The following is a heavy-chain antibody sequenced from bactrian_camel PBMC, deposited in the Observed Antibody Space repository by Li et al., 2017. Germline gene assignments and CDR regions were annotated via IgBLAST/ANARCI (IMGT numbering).Heavy chain of an antibody. Sequence: QLVESGGVSVQAGGSLRLSCAASGFTFENYAMSWVRQAPGKEREGVASVITIDGTTDYADSVKGRFTISQDNANNMIYLQMNSLKTEDTAMYYCAKDHRYYSDYVPADFGYWGQGTQVTVS. CDR1: GFTFENYA. J-gene: IGHJ6*01. D-gene: IGHD4*01. CDR2: VITIDGTT. CDR3: AKDHRYYSDYVPADFGY. V-gene: IGHV3S63*01.